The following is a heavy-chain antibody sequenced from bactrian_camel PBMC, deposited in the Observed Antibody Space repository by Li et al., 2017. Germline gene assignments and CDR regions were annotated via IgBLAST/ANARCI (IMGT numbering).Heavy chain of an antibody. J-gene: IGHJ4*01. CDR1: GFTFSSYW. CDR3: AADSVGRCRARGWVERPSVAAYDY. CDR2: IISGGGTT. Sequence: QVQLVESGGGLVQPGGSLRLSCAASGFTFSSYWMYWVRQAPGKGLEWVSTIISGGGTTYSADSVKGRFTISRDNAKNTLYLQLNSLKTKDTAMYYCAADSVGRCRARGWVERPSVAAYDYWGQGTQVTVS. D-gene: IGHD5*01. V-gene: IGHV3S1*01.